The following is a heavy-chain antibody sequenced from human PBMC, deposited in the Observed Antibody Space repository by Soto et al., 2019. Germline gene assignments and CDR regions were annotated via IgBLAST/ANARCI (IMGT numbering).Heavy chain of an antibody. CDR1: GFTFSSYG. CDR2: ISYDGINR. CDR3: AKEGHYDFWSGYYPPPGYYYGMDV. V-gene: IGHV3-30*18. D-gene: IGHD3-3*01. Sequence: LRLSCAASGFTFSSYGMHWVRQAPGKGLEWVAVISYDGINRYYVDSVKGRFTISRDNSKNTLYLQMNSLRAEDTAVYYCAKEGHYDFWSGYYPPPGYYYGMDVWGQGTTVTV. J-gene: IGHJ6*02.